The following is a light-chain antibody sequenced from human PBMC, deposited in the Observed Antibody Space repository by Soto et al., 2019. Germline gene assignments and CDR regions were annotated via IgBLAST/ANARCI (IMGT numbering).Light chain of an antibody. CDR2: DVS. Sequence: QSALTQPASVSGSPGQSITISCTGTSSDVGGYNYVSWYQQHPGKAPKLMIYDVSNRPSGVSNRFSGSKSGHTASLTISGLQAEDEADYYCSSYAISSSSVVFGGGTKLTVL. CDR1: SSDVGGYNY. V-gene: IGLV2-14*01. CDR3: SSYAISSSSVV. J-gene: IGLJ2*01.